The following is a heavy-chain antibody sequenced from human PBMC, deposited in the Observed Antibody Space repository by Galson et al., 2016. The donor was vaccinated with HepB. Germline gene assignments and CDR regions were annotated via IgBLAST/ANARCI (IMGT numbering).Heavy chain of an antibody. J-gene: IGHJ4*02. V-gene: IGHV3-69-1*02. CDR3: ARDENSAPHTIFGRVQDY. CDR2: ISSSSHI. Sequence: SLRLSCAASGFTFSTRSMKWVRQAPGKGLEWVSSISSSSHIYYADSVKGRFTISRDNDKNSLYLQMNSLRADDTAVYYFARDENSAPHTIFGRVQDYWGQGTLVTVSS. CDR1: GFTFSTRS. D-gene: IGHD3-3*01.